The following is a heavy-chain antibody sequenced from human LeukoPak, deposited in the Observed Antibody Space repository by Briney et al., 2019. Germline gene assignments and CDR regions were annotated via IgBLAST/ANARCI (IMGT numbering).Heavy chain of an antibody. CDR3: ARADSSGWSTY. V-gene: IGHV3-21*01. Sequence: GGSLRLSCAASGFTFSSYSMNWVRQAPGKGLEWVSSISSSSSYIYYADSGKGRFTISRDNAKNSLYLQMNSLRAEDTAVYYCARADSSGWSTYWGQGTLVTVSS. CDR1: GFTFSSYS. CDR2: ISSSSSYI. J-gene: IGHJ4*02. D-gene: IGHD6-19*01.